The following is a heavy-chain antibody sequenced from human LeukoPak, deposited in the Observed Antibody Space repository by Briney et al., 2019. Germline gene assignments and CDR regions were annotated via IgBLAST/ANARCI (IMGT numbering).Heavy chain of an antibody. CDR2: IYSTGNT. J-gene: IGHJ4*02. CDR3: ARGFRGASFDY. D-gene: IGHD1-26*01. Sequence: SETLSLTCTVSGGSISTSTNYWGWIRQPPGKVLEWIGSIYSTGNTKSNPSLKSRVTISVDTSKKQFSLKVSSVTAADTAVYYCARGFRGASFDYWGQGTLVTVSS. CDR1: GGSISTSTNY. V-gene: IGHV4-39*07.